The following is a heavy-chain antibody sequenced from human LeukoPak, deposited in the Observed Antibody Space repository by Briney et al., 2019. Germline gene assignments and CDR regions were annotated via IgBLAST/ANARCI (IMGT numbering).Heavy chain of an antibody. CDR1: GFNVSNNY. Sequence: GVSLRLSCAASGFNVSNNYMSWVRQAPGKGLEWVSVIYSGGSTYYADSVKGRFTISRDNSKNTLFLQMNSLRAQDTAVYYCARGKVYSTGWYYFDYWGQGTLVTVSS. CDR3: ARGKVYSTGWYYFDY. V-gene: IGHV3-66*01. D-gene: IGHD6-19*01. J-gene: IGHJ4*02. CDR2: IYSGGST.